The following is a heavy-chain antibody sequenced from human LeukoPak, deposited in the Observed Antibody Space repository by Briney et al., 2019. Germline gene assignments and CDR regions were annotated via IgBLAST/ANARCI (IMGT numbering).Heavy chain of an antibody. Sequence: GGSLRLSCAASGFTVSSNYMGWVRQAPGKGLEWVSVIYSGGSTYYADSVKGRFTISGDNSKNTLYLQMNSLRAEDTAVYYCVRVATGWGVDYFDYWGQGTLVTVSS. V-gene: IGHV3-53*01. D-gene: IGHD3-9*01. CDR1: GFTVSSNY. CDR2: IYSGGST. CDR3: VRVATGWGVDYFDY. J-gene: IGHJ4*02.